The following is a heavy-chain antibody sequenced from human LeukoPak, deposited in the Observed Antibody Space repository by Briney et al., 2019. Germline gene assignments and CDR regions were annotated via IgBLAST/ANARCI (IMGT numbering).Heavy chain of an antibody. Sequence: GGALRLSCAASGFTFSSYSMNWFRQAPGKGLEWVSSISSSSSYIYYADSVKGRFTISRDNAKNSLYLQMNSLRAEDTAVYYCAKLTSRYYYYYYMDVWGKGTTVTVSS. CDR3: AKLTSRYYYYYYMDV. CDR2: ISSSSSYI. D-gene: IGHD4/OR15-4a*01. J-gene: IGHJ6*03. V-gene: IGHV3-21*01. CDR1: GFTFSSYS.